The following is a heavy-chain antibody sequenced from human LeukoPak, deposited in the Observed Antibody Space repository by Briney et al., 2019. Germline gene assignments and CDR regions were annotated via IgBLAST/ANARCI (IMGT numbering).Heavy chain of an antibody. CDR2: FDPEDGET. Sequence: ASVKVSCKVSGYTLTELSMHWVRQAPGKGPEWMGGFDPEDGETIYAQKFQGRVTMTEDTSTDTAYMELSSLRSEDTAVYYCATEKTRYDILTGYYDYWGQGTLVTVSS. D-gene: IGHD3-9*01. CDR3: ATEKTRYDILTGYYDY. CDR1: GYTLTELS. V-gene: IGHV1-24*01. J-gene: IGHJ4*02.